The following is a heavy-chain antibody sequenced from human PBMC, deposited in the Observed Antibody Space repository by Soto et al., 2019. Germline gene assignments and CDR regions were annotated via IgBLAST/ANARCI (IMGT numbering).Heavy chain of an antibody. CDR2: ISGSGGST. J-gene: IGHJ3*02. V-gene: IGHV3-23*01. Sequence: GGSLRLSCAASGFTFSSYAMSWVRQAPGKGLEWVSAISGSGGSTYYADSVKGRFTISRDNSKNTLYLQMNSLRAEDTAVYYCAKGFTYYDFWSGYSAFDIWGQGTMVTVSS. D-gene: IGHD3-3*01. CDR3: AKGFTYYDFWSGYSAFDI. CDR1: GFTFSSYA.